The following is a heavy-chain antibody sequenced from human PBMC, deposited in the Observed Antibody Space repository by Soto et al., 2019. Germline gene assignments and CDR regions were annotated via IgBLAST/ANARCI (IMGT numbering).Heavy chain of an antibody. CDR2: IYYSGST. Sequence: PSETLSLTCTVSGGSISSYYWSWIRQPPGKGLEWIGYIYYSGSTNYNPSLKSRVTISVDTSKNQFSLKLSSVTAADTAVYYCARNWDCSGGSCYSHRRYYYMDVWGKGTTVTVSS. V-gene: IGHV4-59*08. D-gene: IGHD2-15*01. J-gene: IGHJ6*03. CDR1: GGSISSYY. CDR3: ARNWDCSGGSCYSHRRYYYMDV.